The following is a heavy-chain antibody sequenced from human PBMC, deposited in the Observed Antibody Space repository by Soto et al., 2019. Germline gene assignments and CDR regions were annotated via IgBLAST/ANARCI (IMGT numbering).Heavy chain of an antibody. CDR1: GFTFSSYG. Sequence: GGSLRLSCAASGFTFSSYGMHWVRQAPGKGLEWVAVISYDGSNKYYADSVKGRFTISRDNSKNTLYLQMNSLRAEDTAVYYCAKEMTCSSTSCHHGDYLHYYYYGMDVWGQGTTVTVSS. D-gene: IGHD2-2*01. J-gene: IGHJ6*02. V-gene: IGHV3-30*18. CDR3: AKEMTCSSTSCHHGDYLHYYYYGMDV. CDR2: ISYDGSNK.